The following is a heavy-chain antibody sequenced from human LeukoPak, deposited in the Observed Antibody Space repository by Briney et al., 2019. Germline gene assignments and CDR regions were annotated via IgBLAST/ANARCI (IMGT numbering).Heavy chain of an antibody. CDR1: GGSISSYY. V-gene: IGHV4-59*01. D-gene: IGHD3-3*01. Sequence: SETLSLTCTVSGGSISSYYWSWIRQPPGKGLEWIGYIYYSGRTNYKPSLKSRVTISVDTSKNQFSLKLSSVTAADTAVYYCARDYSRFGASDAFDIWGQGTMVTVSS. J-gene: IGHJ3*02. CDR2: IYYSGRT. CDR3: ARDYSRFGASDAFDI.